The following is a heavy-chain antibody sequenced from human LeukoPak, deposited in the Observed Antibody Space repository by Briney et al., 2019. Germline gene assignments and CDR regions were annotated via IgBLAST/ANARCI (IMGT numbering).Heavy chain of an antibody. D-gene: IGHD5-18*01. CDR3: ARLRRYIKQATSGMDV. V-gene: IGHV6-1*01. Sequence: SQTLSLTCAISGDSFSNDTVAWSWIRQSPSRGLEWLGRTYYRSKWYYDYAISVKSRMTIDLETSKNRFSLHLNSVTPDDTAVYYCARLRRYIKQATSGMDVWGQGTTVTVSS. J-gene: IGHJ6*02. CDR1: GDSFSNDTVA. CDR2: TYYRSKWYY.